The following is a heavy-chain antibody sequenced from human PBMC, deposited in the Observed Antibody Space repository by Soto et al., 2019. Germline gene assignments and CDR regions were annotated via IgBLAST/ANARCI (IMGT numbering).Heavy chain of an antibody. D-gene: IGHD6-25*01. V-gene: IGHV1-69*12. J-gene: IGHJ4*02. Sequence: QVQLVQSGAEVKKTGSSVKVSCKASGGTFSSYAISWVRQDPGQGLEWMGGIIPIFGTANYAQKCPGRVTITADESTSTAHMDLISLRSEDTAVYYCARGQRVWADPLGYWGQGTQVTVSS. CDR2: IIPIFGTA. CDR3: ARGQRVWADPLGY. CDR1: GGTFSSYA.